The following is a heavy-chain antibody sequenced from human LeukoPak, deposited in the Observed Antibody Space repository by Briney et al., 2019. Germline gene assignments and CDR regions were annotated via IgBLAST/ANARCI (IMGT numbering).Heavy chain of an antibody. J-gene: IGHJ6*03. CDR2: IIPIFGTA. CDR1: GGTFSSYA. V-gene: IGHV1-69*13. Sequence: ASVKVSCKASGGTFSSYAISWVRQAPGQGLEWMGGIIPIFGTANYAQKFQGRVTITADESTSTAYMELSSLRSEDTAVYYCAVVPAASYYYYYMDVWGKGTTVTVSS. CDR3: AVVPAASYYYYYMDV. D-gene: IGHD2-2*01.